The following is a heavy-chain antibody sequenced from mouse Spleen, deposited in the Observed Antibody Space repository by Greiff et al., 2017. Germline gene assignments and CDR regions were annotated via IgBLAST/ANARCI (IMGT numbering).Heavy chain of an antibody. CDR2: INPSNGGT. CDR1: GYTFTSYW. D-gene: IGHD2-1*01. CDR3: ARDGNYGYYAMDY. J-gene: IGHJ4*01. V-gene: IGHV1-53*01. Sequence: VQLQESGTELVKPGASVKLSCKASGYTFTSYWMHWVKQRPGQGLEWIGNINPSNGGTNYNEKFKSKATLTVDKSSSTAYMQLSSLTSEDSAVYYCARDGNYGYYAMDYWGQGTSVTVSS.